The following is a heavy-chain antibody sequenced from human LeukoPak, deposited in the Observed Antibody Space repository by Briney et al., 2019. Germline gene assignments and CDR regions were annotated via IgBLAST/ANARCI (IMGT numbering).Heavy chain of an antibody. CDR2: IYYSGST. J-gene: IGHJ6*02. Sequence: SETLSLTCTVSGGSVISGSSYWGWIRQPPGKGLEWIGNIYYSGSTYYNPSLQSRVTISVDTSQNQFSLTLSSVTAADTAVYYCARAHSIASYYYGVDVWGQGTTVTVSS. D-gene: IGHD6-13*01. CDR1: GGSVISGSSY. CDR3: ARAHSIASYYYGVDV. V-gene: IGHV4-39*07.